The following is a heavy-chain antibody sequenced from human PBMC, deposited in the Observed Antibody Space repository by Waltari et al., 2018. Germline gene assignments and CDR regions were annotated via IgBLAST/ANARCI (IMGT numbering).Heavy chain of an antibody. CDR3: ARVIVVVPAEYYYYGMDV. Sequence: QVQLVQSGAGVKKPGASVKVSCKASGYTFTGSYMHWVAHAPGQGLEWMGWINPNSGGTNYAQKFQGRVTMTRDTSISTAYMELSRLRSDDTAVYYCARVIVVVPAEYYYYGMDVWGQGTTVTVSS. D-gene: IGHD2-2*01. CDR2: INPNSGGT. CDR1: GYTFTGSY. J-gene: IGHJ6*02. V-gene: IGHV1-2*02.